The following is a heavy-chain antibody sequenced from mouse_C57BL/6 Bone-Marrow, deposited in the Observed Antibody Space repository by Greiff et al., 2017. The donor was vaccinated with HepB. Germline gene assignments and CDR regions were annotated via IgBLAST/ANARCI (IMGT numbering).Heavy chain of an antibody. Sequence: DVMLVESGGGLVQPGGSLKLSCAASGFTFSDYYMYWVRQTPEKRLEWVAYISNGGGSTYYPDTVKGRFTISRDNAKNTLYLQMSRLKSEDTAMYYCARHYYYGSSYGYFDVWGTGTTVTVSS. CDR1: GFTFSDYY. CDR3: ARHYYYGSSYGYFDV. CDR2: ISNGGGST. J-gene: IGHJ1*03. D-gene: IGHD1-1*01. V-gene: IGHV5-12*01.